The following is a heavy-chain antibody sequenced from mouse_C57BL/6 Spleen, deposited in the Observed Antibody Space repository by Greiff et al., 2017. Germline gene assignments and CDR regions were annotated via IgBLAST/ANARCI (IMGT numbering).Heavy chain of an antibody. J-gene: IGHJ2*01. V-gene: IGHV1-82*01. D-gene: IGHD2-1*01. CDR3: AREDGNLDY. Sequence: QVQLQQSGPELVKPGASVKISCKASGYAFSSSWMNWVKQRPGKGLEWIGRIYPGDGDTNYNGKFKGKATLTADKSSSTAYMQLSSLTSEDSAVYYCAREDGNLDYWGQGTTLTVSS. CDR1: GYAFSSSW. CDR2: IYPGDGDT.